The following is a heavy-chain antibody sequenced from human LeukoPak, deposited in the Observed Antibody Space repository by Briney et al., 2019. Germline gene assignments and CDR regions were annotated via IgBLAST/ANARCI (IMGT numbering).Heavy chain of an antibody. CDR2: IYSGGST. CDR1: GFTVSNNY. Sequence: GGSLRLSCAASGFTVSNNYMSWVRQAPGKGLEWVSIIYSGGSTYYADSVKGRFTISRDNSKNTLYLQMNSLRAEDTAVYYCARGSSWYDPIDYWGQGTLVTVSS. J-gene: IGHJ4*02. CDR3: ARGSSWYDPIDY. V-gene: IGHV3-53*01. D-gene: IGHD6-13*01.